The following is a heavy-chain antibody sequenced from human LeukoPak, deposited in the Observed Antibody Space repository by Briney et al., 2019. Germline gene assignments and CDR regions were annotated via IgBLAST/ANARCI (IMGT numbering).Heavy chain of an antibody. D-gene: IGHD6-19*01. Sequence: GGSLRLSCSASGFPFSSYAMHWVRQAPGKGLEYVSAISDSGGSTYYADSVKGRFTISRENAKNSLYLQMNSLRAGDTAVYYCARGIAVGDDAFDIWGQGTMVTVSS. J-gene: IGHJ3*02. V-gene: IGHV3-64*04. CDR3: ARGIAVGDDAFDI. CDR2: ISDSGGST. CDR1: GFPFSSYA.